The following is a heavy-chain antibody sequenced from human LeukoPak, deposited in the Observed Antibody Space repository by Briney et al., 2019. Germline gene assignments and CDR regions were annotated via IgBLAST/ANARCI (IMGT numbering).Heavy chain of an antibody. D-gene: IGHD6-13*01. CDR2: IYYSGST. Sequence: PSETLSLTCTVSGGSISSYYWSWIRQPPGKGLEWIGYIYYSGSTNYNPSLKSRVTISVDTSKNQFSLKLSSVTAADTAGYYCAREGLGYSSSWPTGAFDIWGQGTMVTVSS. CDR3: AREGLGYSSSWPTGAFDI. V-gene: IGHV4-59*01. J-gene: IGHJ3*02. CDR1: GGSISSYY.